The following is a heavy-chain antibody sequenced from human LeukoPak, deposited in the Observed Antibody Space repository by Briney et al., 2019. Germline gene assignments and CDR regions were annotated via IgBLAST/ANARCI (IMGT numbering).Heavy chain of an antibody. CDR1: GGSISSHY. CDR2: IYYNGNT. CDR3: ARGGWYFAL. V-gene: IGHV4-59*11. J-gene: IGHJ2*01. Sequence: SETLSLTCTVSGGSISSHYWSWIGQPPGKGLEWIGYIYYNGNTNYNPSLKSQLTISVDTSRKQFSLKLSSVTAADAAVYYCARGGWYFALWGRGTLVTVSS.